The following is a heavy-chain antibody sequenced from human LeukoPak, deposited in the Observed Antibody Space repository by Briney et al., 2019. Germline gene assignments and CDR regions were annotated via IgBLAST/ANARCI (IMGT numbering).Heavy chain of an antibody. CDR1: GYTFTNYD. J-gene: IGHJ6*03. V-gene: IGHV1-8*01. CDR3: ARVNYLDFWSGYRIHYYYYMDV. Sequence: GASVKVSCRTSGYTFTNYDINWVRQAAGQGLEWMGWINHNSGHTGYPQKFQGRVTMTRDTSISTAYMELSRLRSDDTAVYYCARVNYLDFWSGYRIHYYYYMDVWGKGTTVTVSS. D-gene: IGHD3-3*01. CDR2: INHNSGHT.